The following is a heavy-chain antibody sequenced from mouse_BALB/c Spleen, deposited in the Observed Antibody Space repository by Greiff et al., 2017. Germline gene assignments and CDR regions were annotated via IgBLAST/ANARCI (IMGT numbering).Heavy chain of an antibody. CDR1: GYTFTSYW. Sequence: QVQLQQPGAELVKPGASVKLSCKASGYTFTSYWVHWVKLRPGQGFEWIGEINPSNGGTNYNEKFKRKATLTVDKSSSTAYMQLSSLTSEDSAVYYCTNWDFDYWGQGTTLTVSS. CDR2: INPSNGGT. CDR3: TNWDFDY. V-gene: IGHV1S16*01. J-gene: IGHJ2*01. D-gene: IGHD4-1*01.